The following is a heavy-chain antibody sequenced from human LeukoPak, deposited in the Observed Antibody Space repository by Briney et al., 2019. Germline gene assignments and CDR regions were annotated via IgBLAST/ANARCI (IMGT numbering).Heavy chain of an antibody. D-gene: IGHD2-2*01. Sequence: GGSLRLSCAASGFTFSRYWMHWVRQAPGKGLMWVSRISPDGSTTLYADSVKGRFTISRDNAKNTLYLQMNSLGAEDTAVYYCAKDGFGSGGLDLLWFDYWGRGTLVTVSS. CDR2: ISPDGSTT. V-gene: IGHV3-74*03. CDR1: GFTFSRYW. CDR3: AKDGFGSGGLDLLWFDY. J-gene: IGHJ4*02.